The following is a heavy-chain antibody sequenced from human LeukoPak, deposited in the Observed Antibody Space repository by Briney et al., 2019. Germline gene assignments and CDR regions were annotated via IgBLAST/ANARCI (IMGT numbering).Heavy chain of an antibody. J-gene: IGHJ3*02. CDR1: GYTFVSYL. D-gene: IGHD3-10*01. Sequence: ASVKVSCKASGYTFVSYLIHWVREAPGQGLEWMGIISPNDGNTQYAPKFRGRVTMTRDISTTTAYMELRSLRSDDTAVYYCARDFTSRSTFDIWGQGTMVTVSS. CDR3: ARDFTSRSTFDI. V-gene: IGHV1-46*01. CDR2: ISPNDGNT.